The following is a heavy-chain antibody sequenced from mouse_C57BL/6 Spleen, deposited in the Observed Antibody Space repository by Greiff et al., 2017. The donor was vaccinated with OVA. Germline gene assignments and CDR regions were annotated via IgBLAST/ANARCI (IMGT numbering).Heavy chain of an antibody. CDR3: ARGGELGLAY. D-gene: IGHD4-1*01. J-gene: IGHJ3*01. CDR1: GFTFSDYY. CDR2: INYDGSST. Sequence: DVHLVESEGGLVQPGSSMTLSCTASGFTFSDYYMAWVRQVPEKGLEWVANINYDGSSTYYLDSLKSRFIISRDNAKNILYLQMSSLKSEDTATYYCARGGELGLAYWGQGTLVTVSA. V-gene: IGHV5-16*01.